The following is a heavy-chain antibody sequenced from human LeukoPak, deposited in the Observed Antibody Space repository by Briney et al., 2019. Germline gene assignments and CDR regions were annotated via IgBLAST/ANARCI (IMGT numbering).Heavy chain of an antibody. D-gene: IGHD2-21*02. J-gene: IGHJ4*02. CDR2: INPSGGST. CDR1: GYTFTIYY. CDR3: ARAGRPNIVVVTAADY. V-gene: IGHV1-46*01. Sequence: ASVNVSCTASGYTFTIYYMHWVRQAPGQGLEWMGIINPSGGSTSYAQKFQGRVTMTRDTSTSTVYMELSSLRSEDTAVYYCARAGRPNIVVVTAADYWGQGTLVTVSS.